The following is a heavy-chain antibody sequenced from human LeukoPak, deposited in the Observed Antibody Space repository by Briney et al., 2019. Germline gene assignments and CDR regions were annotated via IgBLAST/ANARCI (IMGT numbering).Heavy chain of an antibody. Sequence: GESLKISCKGSGYSFTSYWIGWVRQMPGKGLEWMGRFDPSDSYTSYSPSFQGHVTISADMSVTTAYLQWSSLQASDTAMYYCARHTDLTTFDYWGQGTLVTVSS. CDR2: FDPSDSYT. CDR3: ARHTDLTTFDY. J-gene: IGHJ4*02. V-gene: IGHV5-10-1*01. CDR1: GYSFTSYW. D-gene: IGHD3-9*01.